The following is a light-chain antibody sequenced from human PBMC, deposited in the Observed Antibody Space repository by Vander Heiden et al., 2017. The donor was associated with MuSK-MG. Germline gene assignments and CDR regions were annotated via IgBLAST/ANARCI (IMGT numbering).Light chain of an antibody. CDR3: QQSDSTPYT. V-gene: IGKV1-39*01. CDR1: QSISSY. J-gene: IGKJ2*01. Sequence: DIQMTQSPSSLSASVGDRVTITCRASQSISSYLNWYQQKPGKAPKLLIYAASSLQSGVPSRFSGSGSGTDFTLTISRLQPEDFATYYCQQSDSTPYTFGQGTKLAIK. CDR2: AAS.